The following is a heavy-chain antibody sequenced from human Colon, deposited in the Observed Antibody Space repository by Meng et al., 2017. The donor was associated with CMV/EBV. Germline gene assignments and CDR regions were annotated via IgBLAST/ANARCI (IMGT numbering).Heavy chain of an antibody. CDR2: ISSTSAFI. J-gene: IGHJ6*02. Sequence: GESLKISCAASGFTFSSYSMNWARQAPGKGLEWVSSISSTSAFIYYADSVKGRFTISRDNANNSLYLQMNSLRAEDTAVYYCARDVGDFWSNYHRIVSPDYYGMDVWGLGTTVTVSS. D-gene: IGHD3-3*01. V-gene: IGHV3-21*01. CDR1: GFTFSSYS. CDR3: ARDVGDFWSNYHRIVSPDYYGMDV.